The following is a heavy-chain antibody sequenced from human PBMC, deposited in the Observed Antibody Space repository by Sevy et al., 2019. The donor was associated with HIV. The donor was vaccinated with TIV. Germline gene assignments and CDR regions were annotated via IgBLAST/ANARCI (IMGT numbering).Heavy chain of an antibody. CDR3: ASDRGVFLHSAFDY. Sequence: GGSLRLSCAASGFTFSDYSMHWVRQAPGKGLEWVAVISYDGRNYKYNVDSVKGRFTISRDNSKNTLFLQMNSLRAEDSAIYYCASDRGVFLHSAFDYWGQGTLVTVSS. D-gene: IGHD3-16*01. J-gene: IGHJ4*02. CDR1: GFTFSDYS. V-gene: IGHV3-30*14. CDR2: ISYDGRNYK.